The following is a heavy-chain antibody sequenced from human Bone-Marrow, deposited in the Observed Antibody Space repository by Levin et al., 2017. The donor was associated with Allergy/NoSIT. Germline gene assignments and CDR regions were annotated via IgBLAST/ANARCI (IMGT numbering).Heavy chain of an antibody. D-gene: IGHD3-10*01. CDR1: GGSISNVGDY. V-gene: IGHV4-31*02. J-gene: IGHJ4*02. CDR3: ARGQEAALVHALHFDY. Sequence: SQTLSLTCTVSGGSISNVGDYWSWIRQFPGEGLEWIGYIFYRGNTYYNPSLLSRVTMSVDTSENQFSLSLRSVTAADTAVYYCARGQEAALVHALHFDYWGQGLLVTVSS. CDR2: IFYRGNT.